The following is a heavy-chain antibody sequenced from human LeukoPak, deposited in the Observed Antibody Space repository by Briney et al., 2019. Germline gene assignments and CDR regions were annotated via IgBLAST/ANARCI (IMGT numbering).Heavy chain of an antibody. CDR3: ARDPSGTGVDY. V-gene: IGHV3-53*01. D-gene: IGHD3-10*01. J-gene: IGHJ4*02. CDR2: IYSGGST. CDR1: GFTVSSNY. Sequence: GGSLRLFCAASGFTVSSNYMSWVPPAPGKGLEWVSVIYSGGSTYYADSVKGRFTISRDNSKNTLYLQMNSLRAEDTAVYYCARDPSGTGVDYWGQGTLVTVSS.